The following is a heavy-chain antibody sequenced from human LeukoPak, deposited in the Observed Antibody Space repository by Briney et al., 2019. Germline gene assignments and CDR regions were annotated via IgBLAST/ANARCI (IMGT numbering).Heavy chain of an antibody. V-gene: IGHV3-7*01. Sequence: GGSLRLSCAVSGFTLRSYWMSWVRQAPGKGLEWVANIKQDGSEKYYVDSVKGRFTISRDNAKNSLYLQMNSLRVEDTAVYYCAREPDDYVWGSYRAWGQGTLVTVSS. J-gene: IGHJ5*02. CDR3: AREPDDYVWGSYRA. D-gene: IGHD3-16*02. CDR2: IKQDGSEK. CDR1: GFTLRSYW.